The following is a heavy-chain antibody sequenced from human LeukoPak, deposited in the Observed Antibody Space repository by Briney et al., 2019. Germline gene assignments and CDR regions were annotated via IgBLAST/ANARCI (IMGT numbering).Heavy chain of an antibody. CDR3: ARVENEYSSSWYEWFDP. D-gene: IGHD6-13*01. CDR1: GGSFSGYY. CDR2: INHSGGT. Sequence: SETLSLTCAVCGGSFSGYYWSWIRQPPGKGLEWIGEINHSGGTNYNPSLKSRVTISVDTSKNQFSLKLSSVTAADTAVYYCARVENEYSSSWYEWFDPWGQGTLVTVSS. J-gene: IGHJ5*02. V-gene: IGHV4-34*01.